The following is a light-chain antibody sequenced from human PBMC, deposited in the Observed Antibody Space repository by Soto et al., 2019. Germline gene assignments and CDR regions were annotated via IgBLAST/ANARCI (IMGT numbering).Light chain of an antibody. Sequence: AIQLTQSPSSLSASVGDRVTITCRASQGISSALAWYQRKPGKAPKLLISDASSLEGGVPSRFSGSGVGTDFTLTISSLQSEDFATYYCQQFDTYPYTFGPGAKLEIK. CDR2: DAS. V-gene: IGKV1-13*02. J-gene: IGKJ2*01. CDR3: QQFDTYPYT. CDR1: QGISSA.